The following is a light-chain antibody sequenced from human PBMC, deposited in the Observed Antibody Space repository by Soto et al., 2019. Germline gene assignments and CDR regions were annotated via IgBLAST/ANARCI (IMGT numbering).Light chain of an antibody. CDR1: QCIXSH. J-gene: IGKJ1*01. CDR3: QQYGSAPRT. V-gene: IGKV3-11*01. Sequence: IVLTQSPATLSLSLGESGTLSCRASQCIXSHFVWYQKKPGQAPRILXAHASNMATGSPARLSGSGSETDFTLTISRLDPEDFAVYYCQQYGSAPRTFGQGTKVDIK. CDR2: HAS.